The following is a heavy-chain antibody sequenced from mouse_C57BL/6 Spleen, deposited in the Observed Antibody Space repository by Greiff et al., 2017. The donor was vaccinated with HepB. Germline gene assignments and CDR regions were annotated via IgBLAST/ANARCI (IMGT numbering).Heavy chain of an antibody. CDR1: GYTFTSYW. Sequence: QVQLQQPGAELVRPGPSVKLSCKASGYTFTSYWMHWVKQRPGQGLEWIGVIDPSDSYTNYNQKFKGKATLTVDTSSSTAYMQLSSLTSEDSAVYYCARSLFITTVVAPYYAMDYWGQGTSVTVSS. D-gene: IGHD1-1*01. V-gene: IGHV1-59*01. CDR2: IDPSDSYT. J-gene: IGHJ4*01. CDR3: ARSLFITTVVAPYYAMDY.